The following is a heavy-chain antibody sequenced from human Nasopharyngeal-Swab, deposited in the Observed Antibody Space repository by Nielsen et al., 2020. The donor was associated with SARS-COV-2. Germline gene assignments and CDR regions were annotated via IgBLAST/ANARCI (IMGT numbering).Heavy chain of an antibody. V-gene: IGHV3-23*01. CDR2: ISGSGGST. D-gene: IGHD3-22*01. Sequence: GESLKISCATLGFTFSSYAMSWVRQAPGKGLEWVSAISGSGGSTYYADSVKGRFTISRDNSKNTLYLQMNSLRAEDTAVYYCAKDYGQGYDSSRYFDYWGQGTLVTVSS. CDR3: AKDYGQGYDSSRYFDY. CDR1: GFTFSSYA. J-gene: IGHJ4*02.